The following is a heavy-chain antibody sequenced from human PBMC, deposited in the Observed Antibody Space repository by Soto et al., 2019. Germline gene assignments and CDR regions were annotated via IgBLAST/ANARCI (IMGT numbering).Heavy chain of an antibody. CDR2: VSASAGTT. D-gene: IGHD5-18*01. J-gene: IGHJ4*02. V-gene: IGHV3-23*01. Sequence: EVQLLESGGGLVQPGGSLRLSCAASGFTFSSYVMSWVRQAPGRGLECVSAVSASAGTTYYADSVRGRFTISRDNSKNTLYLQMNSLRAEDTAVYYCAKESRIQLWEDRGQGTLVTVSS. CDR1: GFTFSSYV. CDR3: AKESRIQLWED.